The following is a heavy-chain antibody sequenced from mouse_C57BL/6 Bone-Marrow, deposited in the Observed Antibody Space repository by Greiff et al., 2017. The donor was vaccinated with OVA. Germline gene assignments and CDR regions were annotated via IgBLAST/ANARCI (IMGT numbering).Heavy chain of an antibody. V-gene: IGHV10-1*01. CDR3: VGQGVLAY. Sequence: EVKVVESGGGLVQPKGSLKLSCAASGFSFNTYAMNWVRQAPGKGLEWVARIRSKSNNYATYYADSVKDRFTISRDDSESMLYLQRNNLKTEDTAMYYCVGQGVLAYWGQGTLVTVSA. CDR2: IRSKSNNYAT. J-gene: IGHJ3*01. CDR1: GFSFNTYA.